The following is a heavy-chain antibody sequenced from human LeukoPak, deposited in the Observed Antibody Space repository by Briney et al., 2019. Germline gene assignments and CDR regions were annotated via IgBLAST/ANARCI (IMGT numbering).Heavy chain of an antibody. V-gene: IGHV1-69*04. Sequence: ASVKVSCKASGGTFSSYAISWVRQAPGQGLEWMGRIIPILGIANYAQKFQGRVTITADKSTSTAYMELSSLRSEDTAVYYCARDRIGEGTVVVTAAYFDYWGQGTLVTVSS. CDR2: IIPILGIA. CDR1: GGTFSSYA. D-gene: IGHD2-21*02. CDR3: ARDRIGEGTVVVTAAYFDY. J-gene: IGHJ4*02.